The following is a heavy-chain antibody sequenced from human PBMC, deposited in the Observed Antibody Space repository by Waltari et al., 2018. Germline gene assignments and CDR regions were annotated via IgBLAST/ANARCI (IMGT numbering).Heavy chain of an antibody. CDR1: GFTFSGST. Sequence: EVQVVESGGGLVQPGGSLKLSCATFGFTFSGSTIHWVRQTSGKGLELIGRIRSKPNNYATRYTASVEGRFTISRDDSENTAYLQMSSLMTEDTAVYYCTGGAVTGTDFWGQGTLVTVSS. CDR3: TGGAVTGTDF. D-gene: IGHD6-13*01. CDR2: IRSKPNNYAT. J-gene: IGHJ4*02. V-gene: IGHV3-73*01.